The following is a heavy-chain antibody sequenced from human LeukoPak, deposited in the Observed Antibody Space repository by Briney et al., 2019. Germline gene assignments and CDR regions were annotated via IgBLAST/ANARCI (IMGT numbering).Heavy chain of an antibody. D-gene: IGHD3-22*01. CDR3: ARLWSDSSGYYLDY. CDR2: IKQDGSEK. Sequence: GRSLRLSCAASGFTFTSYGFHWVRQAPGKGLEWVANIKQDGSEKYYVDSVKGRFTISRDNAKNSLYLQMNSLRSEDTAVYYCARLWSDSSGYYLDYWGQGTLVTVSS. CDR1: GFTFTSYG. J-gene: IGHJ4*02. V-gene: IGHV3-7*05.